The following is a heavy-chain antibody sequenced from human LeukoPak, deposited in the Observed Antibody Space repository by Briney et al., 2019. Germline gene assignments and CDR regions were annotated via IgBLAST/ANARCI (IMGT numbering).Heavy chain of an antibody. Sequence: GGSLRLSCAASGFTFSSYWMSWVRQAPGKGLEWVGRIKSKTDGGTTDYAAPVKGRFTISRDDSKNTLYLQMNSLKTEDTAVYYCTTDLLHRYSGSYPDYWGQGTLVTVSS. D-gene: IGHD1-26*01. CDR2: IKSKTDGGTT. V-gene: IGHV3-15*01. CDR3: TTDLLHRYSGSYPDY. J-gene: IGHJ4*02. CDR1: GFTFSSYW.